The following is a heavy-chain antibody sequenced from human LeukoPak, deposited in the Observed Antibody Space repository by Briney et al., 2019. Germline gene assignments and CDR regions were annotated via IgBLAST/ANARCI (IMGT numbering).Heavy chain of an antibody. Sequence: SQTFSLTCAISGDSVSSSSAAWNWIRQSPSRGLEWLGRTYYRSKWYIDYAVSVKSRITINPDTPKNQFSLQLDSVTPEDTAVYYCTRVDYSDSSGYSYYGMDVWGQGTTVTVSS. CDR3: TRVDYSDSSGYSYYGMDV. CDR2: TYYRSKWYI. J-gene: IGHJ6*02. CDR1: GDSVSSSSAA. D-gene: IGHD3-22*01. V-gene: IGHV6-1*01.